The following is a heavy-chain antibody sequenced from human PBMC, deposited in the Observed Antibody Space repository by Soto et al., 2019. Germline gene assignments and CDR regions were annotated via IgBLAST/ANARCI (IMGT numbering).Heavy chain of an antibody. D-gene: IGHD3-10*01. CDR2: ISNNGGTT. J-gene: IGHJ4*02. Sequence: PGGSLRLCCSASGFTFSSFAMHWVRQAPGKGLEYVSVISNNGGTTYYADSVKGRFTISRDNSKNTLYLQMSSLRAEDTAVYYCVKDGPRITMIRGKGFDYWAREP. CDR3: VKDGPRITMIRGKGFDY. CDR1: GFTFSSFA. V-gene: IGHV3-64D*06.